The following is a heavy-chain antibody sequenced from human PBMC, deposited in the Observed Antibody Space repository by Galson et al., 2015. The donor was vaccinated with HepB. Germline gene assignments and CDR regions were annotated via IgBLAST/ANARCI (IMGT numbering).Heavy chain of an antibody. CDR1: GDSVSSNSVV. V-gene: IGHV6-1*01. CDR3: ARGEGNVEPKFDY. CDR2: TYYRYRWFN. Sequence: CAISGDSVSSNSVVWHWIRQSPSRGLEWLGRTYYRYRWFNEYAAPVKSRININADTYKNQFSLQLNSVTPEETAVYYCARGEGNVEPKFDYWGQGTLVTVSS. D-gene: IGHD1-1*01. J-gene: IGHJ4*02.